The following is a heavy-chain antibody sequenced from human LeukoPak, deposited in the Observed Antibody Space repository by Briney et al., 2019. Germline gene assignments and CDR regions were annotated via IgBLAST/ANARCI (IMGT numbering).Heavy chain of an antibody. D-gene: IGHD2-2*01. CDR1: GYSFTSYW. CDR2: IDPSDSYT. J-gene: IGHJ4*02. Sequence: GESLKISCKGSGYSFTSYWISWVRQMPGKGLEWMGRIDPSDSYTNYSPSFQGHVTISADKSISTAYLQWSSLKASDTVMYYCARRHCSSTSCYLMALDYWGQGTLVTVSS. CDR3: ARRHCSSTSCYLMALDY. V-gene: IGHV5-10-1*01.